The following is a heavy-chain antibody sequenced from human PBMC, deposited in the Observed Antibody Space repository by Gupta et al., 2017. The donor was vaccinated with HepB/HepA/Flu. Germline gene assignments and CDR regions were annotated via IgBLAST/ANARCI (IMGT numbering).Heavy chain of an antibody. J-gene: IGHJ4*02. CDR3: ASSGDYNFWSGYY. Sequence: EVQLLESGGGLVQRGGSLRLSCAASGFTFSGCAMNWVRQAPRKGLEWVSGISGSGIITYYADSVKGRFTISRDNSKNTLYLQMNSLRAEDTAVYYCASSGDYNFWSGYYWGQGALVTVSS. V-gene: IGHV3-23*01. CDR1: GFTFSGCA. CDR2: ISGSGIIT. D-gene: IGHD3-3*01.